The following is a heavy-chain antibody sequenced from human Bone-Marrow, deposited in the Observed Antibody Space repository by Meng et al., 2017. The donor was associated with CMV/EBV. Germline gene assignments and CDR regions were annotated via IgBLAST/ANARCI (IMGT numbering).Heavy chain of an antibody. CDR2: ISGSGGST. D-gene: IGHD3-3*01. CDR1: GFTFSSYA. CDR3: AKDRSTYYDFFYGMDV. J-gene: IGHJ6*02. V-gene: IGHV3-23*01. Sequence: GGSLRLSCAASGFTFSSYAMSWVRQAPGKGLEWVSAISGSGGSTYYADSVKGRFTISRDNSKNTLYLQMNSLRAEDTAVYYCAKDRSTYYDFFYGMDVWGQGTMVTVSS.